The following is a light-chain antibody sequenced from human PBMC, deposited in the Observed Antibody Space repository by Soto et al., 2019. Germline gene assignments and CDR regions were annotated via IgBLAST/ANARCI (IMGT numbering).Light chain of an antibody. Sequence: EILMTQSPATLSVSPGERATLSCRASQSVSSHLAWYQQKPGQAPRLLIYDTSNRAPGIPARFSGSGSGRDFTLTISSLEPEDFAVYYCQQRSNWPLTFGGGTKLEIK. CDR2: DTS. CDR3: QQRSNWPLT. V-gene: IGKV3-11*02. J-gene: IGKJ4*01. CDR1: QSVSSH.